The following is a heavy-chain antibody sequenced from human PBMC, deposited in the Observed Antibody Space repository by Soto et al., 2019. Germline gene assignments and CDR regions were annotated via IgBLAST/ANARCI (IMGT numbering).Heavy chain of an antibody. CDR1: GFTFSSYA. Sequence: PGGSLRLSCAASGFTFSSYAMSWVRQAPGKGLEWVSAISGSGGSTYYADSVKGRFTISRDNSKNTLYLQMNSLRAEDTAVYYCAKGPRYCSSTSCTHADIVVVVAATPFDYWGQGTLVTVSS. CDR3: AKGPRYCSSTSCTHADIVVVVAATPFDY. CDR2: ISGSGGST. J-gene: IGHJ4*02. D-gene: IGHD2-15*01. V-gene: IGHV3-23*01.